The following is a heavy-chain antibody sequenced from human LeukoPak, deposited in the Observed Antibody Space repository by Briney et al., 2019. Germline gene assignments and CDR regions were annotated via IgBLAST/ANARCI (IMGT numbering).Heavy chain of an antibody. CDR2: IYYSGST. D-gene: IGHD6-13*01. V-gene: IGHV4-59*08. CDR1: GGSISDYY. Sequence: SETLSLTCTVSGGSISDYYWSWIRQPPGKGLEWIGYIYYSGSTNYNPSLKSRVTISVDTSKNQFSLKLSFVTAADTAVYYCARRTAVGAFDYWGQGTPVTVSS. CDR3: ARRTAVGAFDY. J-gene: IGHJ4*02.